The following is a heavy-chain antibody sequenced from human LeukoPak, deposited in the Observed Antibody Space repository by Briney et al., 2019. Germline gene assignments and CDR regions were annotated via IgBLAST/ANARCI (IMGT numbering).Heavy chain of an antibody. Sequence: GGCLRLSCAASGFTFSSYSMNWVRQAPGKGLEWVSSISSSSSYIYYADSVKGRLTISRDNAKNSLYLQMNSLRAEDTAVYYCARASSYYDSSGYVEAFDIWGQGTMVTVSS. D-gene: IGHD3-22*01. V-gene: IGHV3-21*01. CDR1: GFTFSSYS. CDR2: ISSSSSYI. J-gene: IGHJ3*02. CDR3: ARASSYYDSSGYVEAFDI.